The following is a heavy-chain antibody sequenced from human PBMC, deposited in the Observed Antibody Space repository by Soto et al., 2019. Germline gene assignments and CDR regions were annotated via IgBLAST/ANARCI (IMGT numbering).Heavy chain of an antibody. V-gene: IGHV1-18*01. J-gene: IGHJ4*02. CDR2: ISAHNGNT. Sequence: QVHLVQSGAEVKKPGASVKVSCKGSGYAFTTYGISWVRQAPGQGLEWMGWISAHNGNTNYAQKFQGRDTMTQDTSTSTDYTDLRSLRSDDTAVYYGRRARYGDYWGQGALVTVSS. CDR1: GYAFTTYG. D-gene: IGHD1-1*01. CDR3: RRARYGDY.